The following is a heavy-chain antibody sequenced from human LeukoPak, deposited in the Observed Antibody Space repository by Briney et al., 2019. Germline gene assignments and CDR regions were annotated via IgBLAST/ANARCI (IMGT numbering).Heavy chain of an antibody. CDR3: ARDQTYSGSGIYTYFDY. CDR2: ISSTGST. D-gene: IGHD3-10*01. J-gene: IGHJ4*02. V-gene: IGHV4-61*02. Sequence: PSETLSLTCTVSGGSISSGGHYWRCIRQPAGKGLEYLGRISSTGSTNYNPSLRSRVTISADTSKNHFSLKLTSVTAADTAVYYCARDQTYSGSGIYTYFDYWGQGILVTVSS. CDR1: GGSISSGGHY.